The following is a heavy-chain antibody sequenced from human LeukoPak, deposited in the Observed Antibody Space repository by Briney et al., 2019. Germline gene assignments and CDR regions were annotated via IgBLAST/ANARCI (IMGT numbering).Heavy chain of an antibody. Sequence: ASVKVTCKASGGTFSSYTISWVRQAPGQGLGWMGRIIPILGMANYAQKFQGRVTITADKSTSTAYMELSSLRSEDTAVFYCARGHQPPYYGMDVWGQGTTVTVSS. CDR2: IIPILGMA. J-gene: IGHJ6*02. V-gene: IGHV1-69*02. CDR1: GGTFSSYT. CDR3: ARGHQPPYYGMDV.